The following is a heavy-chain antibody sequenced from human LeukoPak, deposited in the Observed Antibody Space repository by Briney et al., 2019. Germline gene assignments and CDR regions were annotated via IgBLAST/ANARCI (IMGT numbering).Heavy chain of an antibody. D-gene: IGHD5-18*01. V-gene: IGHV3-20*04. Sequence: PGGSLRLSCAASGFTFDDYTMHWVRQAPGKGLEWVSLINWNGGSTGYADSVKGRFTISRDNAKNSLYLQMNSLRAEDTALYYCARAGYSYGYPGGIDYWGQGTLVTVSS. J-gene: IGHJ4*02. CDR2: INWNGGST. CDR3: ARAGYSYGYPGGIDY. CDR1: GFTFDDYT.